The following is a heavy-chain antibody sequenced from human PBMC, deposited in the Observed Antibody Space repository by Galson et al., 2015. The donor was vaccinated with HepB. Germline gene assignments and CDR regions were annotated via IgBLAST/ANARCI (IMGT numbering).Heavy chain of an antibody. D-gene: IGHD2-21*02. J-gene: IGHJ4*02. CDR2: IKYDGNNK. CDR3: VRDLGRVSSIPFH. Sequence: SLRLSCAVSGFTVSSSGMHWVRQAPGKGLEWVAVIKYDGNNKYYADSVKGRFAISRDSSKNTLYLQMNSLIGEDTAVYYCVRDLGRVSSIPFHWGQGTLVTVSS. V-gene: IGHV3-33*01. CDR1: GFTVSSSG.